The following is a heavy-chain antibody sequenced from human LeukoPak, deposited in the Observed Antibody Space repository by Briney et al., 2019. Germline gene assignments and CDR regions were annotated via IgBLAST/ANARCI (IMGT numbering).Heavy chain of an antibody. Sequence: PGGTLRLSCTASGFTFSSFGMSWVRQAPGKGLEWVSGISGGGDRTYYADSVEGRFTISRDNSKNMVYLQTNSLRAEDTAVYHCAKGPRAVEHSTHFFDYWGLGALVTVSS. CDR2: ISGGGDRT. D-gene: IGHD1/OR15-1a*01. CDR3: AKGPRAVEHSTHFFDY. V-gene: IGHV3-23*01. CDR1: GFTFSSFG. J-gene: IGHJ4*01.